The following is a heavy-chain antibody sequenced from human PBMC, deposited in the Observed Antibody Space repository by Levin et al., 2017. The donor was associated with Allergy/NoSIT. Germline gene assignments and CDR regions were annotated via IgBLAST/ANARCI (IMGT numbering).Heavy chain of an antibody. CDR3: ASASRDYYGSGSYVGGALDI. Sequence: ASVKVSCKASGYTFTGHYMHWVRQAPGQGLEWVGWINPNSGGTYYAQKFRGRVTMTRDTSISTAYMDLSSLTSDDTAVYYCASASRDYYGSGSYVGGALDIWGQGTMVSVSS. J-gene: IGHJ3*02. CDR1: GYTFTGHY. CDR2: INPNSGGT. V-gene: IGHV1-2*02. D-gene: IGHD3-10*01.